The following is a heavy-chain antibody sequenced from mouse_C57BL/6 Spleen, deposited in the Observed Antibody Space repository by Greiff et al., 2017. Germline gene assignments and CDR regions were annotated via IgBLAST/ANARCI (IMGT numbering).Heavy chain of an antibody. CDR1: GYTFTDYY. CDR2: INPNNGGT. CDR3: AREEILPAWFAD. V-gene: IGHV1-26*01. J-gene: IGHJ3*01. Sequence: VQLQQSGPELVKPGASVKISCKASGYTFTDYYMNWVKQSHGKSLEWIGDINPNNGGTSYNQKFKGKATLTVDTSSSTAYMELRSLTSEDSAVYYCAREEILPAWFADWGQGTLVTVSA.